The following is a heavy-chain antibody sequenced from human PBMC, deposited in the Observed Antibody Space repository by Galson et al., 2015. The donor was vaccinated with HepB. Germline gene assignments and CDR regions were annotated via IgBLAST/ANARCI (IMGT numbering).Heavy chain of an antibody. V-gene: IGHV1-24*01. J-gene: IGHJ6*02. CDR3: ATETRTSSIEAAGHYYYGMDV. CDR1: GFIFSELS. Sequence: SVKVSCKVSGFIFSELSMHWVRQAPGKGLEWMGGFDPEEGETIYAQKFQGRVTMTEDTSTDTAYMELSSLRSEDTAVYYCATETRTSSIEAAGHYYYGMDVWGQGTTVTVSS. D-gene: IGHD6-13*01. CDR2: FDPEEGET.